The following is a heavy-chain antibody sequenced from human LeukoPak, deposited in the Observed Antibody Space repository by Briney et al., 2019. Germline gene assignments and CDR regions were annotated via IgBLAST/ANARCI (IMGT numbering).Heavy chain of an antibody. CDR3: AKGKVNYDGALDI. J-gene: IGHJ3*02. CDR2: ISGSVSGSGDST. D-gene: IGHD3-16*01. CDR1: GFSFGSYA. V-gene: IGHV3-23*01. Sequence: GGSLRLSCAASGFSFGSYAMSWVRQAPEKGLEWVSEISGSVSGSGDSTHYADSVKGRFTISRDNSKKTLFLQMNSLRAEDTAVYYCAKGKVNYDGALDIWGQGTVVTVSS.